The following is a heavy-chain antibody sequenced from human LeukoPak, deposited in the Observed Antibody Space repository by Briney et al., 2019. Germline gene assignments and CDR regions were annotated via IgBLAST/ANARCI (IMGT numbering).Heavy chain of an antibody. CDR2: MNPNSGNT. V-gene: IGHV1-8*01. Sequence: ASVKISCKASGYTFTSYDINWVRQATGQGLEWMGWMNPNSGNTGYAQKFQGRVTMTRNTSISTAYMELSSLRSEDTAVYYCARGQRVGSDFDYWGQGTLVTVSS. CDR1: GYTFTSYD. CDR3: ARGQRVGSDFDY. J-gene: IGHJ4*02.